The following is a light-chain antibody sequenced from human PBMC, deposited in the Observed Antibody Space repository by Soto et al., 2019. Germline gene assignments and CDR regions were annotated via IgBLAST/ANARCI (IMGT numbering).Light chain of an antibody. CDR3: SSYTTSSSYV. CDR1: SRDVGGYIY. J-gene: IGLJ1*01. CDR2: DVT. Sequence: QSVLTKPPSVSGSPGQSIPISCTGTSRDVGGYIYVSWYQQHPGKAPKLMIYDVTSRPSGVSYRFSGSKPGNTASLNISGLQAEDEADYYCSSYTTSSSYVFGTGTKVT. V-gene: IGLV2-14*01.